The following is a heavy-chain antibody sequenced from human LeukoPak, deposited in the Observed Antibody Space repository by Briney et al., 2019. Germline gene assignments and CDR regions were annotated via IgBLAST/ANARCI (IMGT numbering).Heavy chain of an antibody. V-gene: IGHV1-18*01. CDR3: ARDLSKRDSPHTSSRGDY. CDR2: ISTYNGNT. CDR1: GYTFTNFG. D-gene: IGHD6-13*01. Sequence: ASVNVCCKASGYTFTNFGISWVRQAPGQGLEWMGWISTYNGNTNYAQKLQGRVTMTTDRSTSTDYMELRSLRSDDTAVYYCARDLSKRDSPHTSSRGDYWGQGTLVTVSS. J-gene: IGHJ4*02.